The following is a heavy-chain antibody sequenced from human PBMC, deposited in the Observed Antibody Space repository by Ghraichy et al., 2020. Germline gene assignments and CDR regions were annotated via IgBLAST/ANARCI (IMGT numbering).Heavy chain of an antibody. D-gene: IGHD6-19*01. Sequence: GESLNISCTASGFTFRSYSMNWVRQAPGKGLEWVSFISSSSRYIYFADSVKGRFTISRDNAQNSLFLQMNSLRAEDTAVYYCAREKGVAVAGTDYWGQGTLVTVSS. CDR1: GFTFRSYS. CDR2: ISSSSRYI. J-gene: IGHJ4*02. CDR3: AREKGVAVAGTDY. V-gene: IGHV3-21*01.